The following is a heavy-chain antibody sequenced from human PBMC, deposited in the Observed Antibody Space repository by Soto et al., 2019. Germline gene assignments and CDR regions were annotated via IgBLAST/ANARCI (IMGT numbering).Heavy chain of an antibody. CDR1: GGTFSSST. J-gene: IGHJ5*02. D-gene: IGHD2-15*01. Sequence: GASVKVSCKDSGGTFSSSTFVWVLQAPGQGLEWMGRIIPIFGIANYAQKFQGRVTITADIFTSTAYMELSSLRSDDTAVYYCARGKDCTTSTCYSPNWFDPRGQGTLVTVSS. CDR3: ARGKDCTTSTCYSPNWFDP. CDR2: IIPIFGIA. V-gene: IGHV1-69*02.